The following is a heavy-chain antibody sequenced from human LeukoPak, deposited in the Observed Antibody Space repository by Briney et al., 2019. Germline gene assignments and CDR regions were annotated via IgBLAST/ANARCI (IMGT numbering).Heavy chain of an antibody. V-gene: IGHV3-48*01. CDR2: ISSSSSTI. J-gene: IGHJ4*02. CDR1: GFTFSSYG. D-gene: IGHD3-22*01. Sequence: GGSLRLSCAASGFTFSSYGMNWVRQAPGKGLEWVSYISSSSSTIYYADSVKGRSTISRDNAKNSLYLQMNSLRAEDTALYYCAREGYDSSGYYFDYWGQGTLVTVSS. CDR3: AREGYDSSGYYFDY.